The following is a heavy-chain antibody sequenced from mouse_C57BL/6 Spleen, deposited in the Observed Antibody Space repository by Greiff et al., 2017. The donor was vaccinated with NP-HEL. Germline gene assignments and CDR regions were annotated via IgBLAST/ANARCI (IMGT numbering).Heavy chain of an antibody. Sequence: QVQLQQSGTELVKPGASVKLSCKASGYTFTSYWMHWVKQRPGQGLEWIGNINPSNGGTNYNEKFKSKATLTVDKSSSTAYMQLSSLTSEDSAVYYCARSGYDGYYAWFAYWGQGTLVTVSA. D-gene: IGHD2-3*01. V-gene: IGHV1-53*01. CDR2: INPSNGGT. CDR1: GYTFTSYW. J-gene: IGHJ3*01. CDR3: ARSGYDGYYAWFAY.